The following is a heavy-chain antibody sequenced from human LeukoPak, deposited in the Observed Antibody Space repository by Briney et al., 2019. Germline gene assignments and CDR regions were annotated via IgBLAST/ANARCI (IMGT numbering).Heavy chain of an antibody. J-gene: IGHJ5*02. CDR2: INTNSGGT. CDR3: AREDLGFWFDP. CDR1: LYTLTGYY. Sequence: ASVKVSCKASLYTLTGYYVHCVPPAPGQGREGMRWINTNSGGTNYAQKFQGRVTMTRDTSISTPYMELRRLRSDATAVYYCAREDLGFWFDPSGEGSLVTVSS. D-gene: IGHD7-27*01. V-gene: IGHV1-2*02.